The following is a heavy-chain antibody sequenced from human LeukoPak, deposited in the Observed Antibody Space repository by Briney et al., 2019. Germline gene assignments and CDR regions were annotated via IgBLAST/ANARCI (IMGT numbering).Heavy chain of an antibody. V-gene: IGHV4-39*07. CDR1: GGSISSSSYY. CDR2: IYYSGST. J-gene: IGHJ4*02. Sequence: PSETLSLTCTVSGGSISSSSYYWGWIRQPPGKGLEWIGSIYYSGSTYYNPSLKSRVTISVDTSKNQFSLKLSSVTAADTAVYYCARDSSMITFGGVIVPLDYWGQGTLVTVSS. D-gene: IGHD3-16*02. CDR3: ARDSSMITFGGVIVPLDY.